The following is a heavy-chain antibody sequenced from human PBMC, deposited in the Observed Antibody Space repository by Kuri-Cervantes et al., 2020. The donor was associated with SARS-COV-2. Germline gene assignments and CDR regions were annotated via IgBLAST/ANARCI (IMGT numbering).Heavy chain of an antibody. V-gene: IGHV3-30*02. D-gene: IGHD1-26*01. CDR2: IRYDGSNK. J-gene: IGHJ3*02. CDR1: GFTFSSYG. Sequence: GGSLRLSCAASGFTFSSYGMHWVRQAPGRGLECVSFIRYDGSNKYYADSVKGRFTISRDNSENTLYLQMNSLRAEDTAVYYCARDRCYGGSYPRVFDIWGQGTMVTVSS. CDR3: ARDRCYGGSYPRVFDI.